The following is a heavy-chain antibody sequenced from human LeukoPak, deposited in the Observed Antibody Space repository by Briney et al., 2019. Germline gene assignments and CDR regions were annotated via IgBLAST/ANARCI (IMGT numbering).Heavy chain of an antibody. Sequence: GGSLRLSCAASGFTFSSYTMSGVRQAPGKGLEWVSAISGSGGSTYYADSVKGRFTISRDNSKNTLYLQMNSLRAEDTAVYYCAKVRDFDIFTGYYEDYYYYYMDVWGKGTTVTVSS. D-gene: IGHD3-9*01. CDR1: GFTFSSYT. CDR3: AKVRDFDIFTGYYEDYYYYYMDV. J-gene: IGHJ6*03. CDR2: ISGSGGST. V-gene: IGHV3-23*01.